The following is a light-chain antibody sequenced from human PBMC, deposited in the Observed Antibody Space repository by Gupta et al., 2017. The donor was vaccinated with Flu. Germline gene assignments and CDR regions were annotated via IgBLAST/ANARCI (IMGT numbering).Light chain of an antibody. V-gene: IGKV1-39*01. CDR1: QSISTY. Sequence: PSSLSASVGDRVTITCRASQSISTYLTWYQQKPGKAPKLLIHDASSLETGVPLRFSGSGSGTDFTLTISSLQPEDFATYYCQQLDNTPYTFGQGTKVEIK. J-gene: IGKJ1*01. CDR3: QQLDNTPYT. CDR2: DAS.